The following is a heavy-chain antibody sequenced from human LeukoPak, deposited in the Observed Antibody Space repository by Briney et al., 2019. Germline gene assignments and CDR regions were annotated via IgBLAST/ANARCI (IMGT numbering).Heavy chain of an antibody. CDR2: INPNSGGT. CDR3: ARGIDCSSTSCHYDY. D-gene: IGHD2-2*01. J-gene: IGHJ4*02. V-gene: IGHV1-2*02. CDR1: GYTFTGYY. Sequence: ASVKVSCKASGYTFTGYYMHWVRQAPGQGLEWMGWINPNSGGTNYAQKFQGRVTMTRDTSISTAYMELSRLRSDDTAVYYCARGIDCSSTSCHYDYWGQGTLVTVSS.